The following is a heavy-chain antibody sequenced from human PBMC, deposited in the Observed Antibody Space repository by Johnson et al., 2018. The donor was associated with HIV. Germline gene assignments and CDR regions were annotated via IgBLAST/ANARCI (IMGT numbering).Heavy chain of an antibody. CDR2: INSDGSIT. J-gene: IGHJ3*02. CDR1: GFTFSNAW. Sequence: VQLVESGGALVKPGGSLRLSCVASGFTFSNAWLSWVRQAAGEGLEWVGRINSDGSITTYADSVKGRFTISRDNAKNTLYLQMNSLRAEDTAVYYCARDDYGGLDAFDIWGQGTMVTVSS. D-gene: IGHD4-23*01. CDR3: ARDDYGGLDAFDI. V-gene: IGHV3-74*02.